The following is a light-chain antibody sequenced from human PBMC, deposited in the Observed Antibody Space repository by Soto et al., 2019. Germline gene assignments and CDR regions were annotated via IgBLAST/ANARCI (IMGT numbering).Light chain of an antibody. V-gene: IGKV3-20*01. CDR1: QSVNSNF. Sequence: EIVLTQSPGTLSLSPGESATLSCRASQSVNSNFFAWYQQKPGQAPRLLIYGVSTRATGIPDRFTRSGSGTDFALTISGLEPADFAIYYCQQYASLPRSFGQGTKVDIK. CDR3: QQYASLPRS. J-gene: IGKJ2*03. CDR2: GVS.